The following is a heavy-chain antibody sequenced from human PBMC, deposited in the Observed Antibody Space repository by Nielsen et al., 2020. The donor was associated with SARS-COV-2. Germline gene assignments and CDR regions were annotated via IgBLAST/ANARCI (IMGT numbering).Heavy chain of an antibody. CDR2: IIPIFGTA. CDR3: ARGKRTELGYCSSTSCYNFHY. J-gene: IGHJ4*02. V-gene: IGHV1-69*01. Sequence: WVRQAPGQGLEWMGGIIPIFGTANYAQKFQGRVTITADESTSTAYMELSSLRSEDTAVYYCARGKRTELGYCSSTSCYNFHYWGQGTLVTVS. D-gene: IGHD2-2*02.